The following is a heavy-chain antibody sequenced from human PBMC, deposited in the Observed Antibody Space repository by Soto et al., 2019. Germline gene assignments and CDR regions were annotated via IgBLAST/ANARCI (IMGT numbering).Heavy chain of an antibody. V-gene: IGHV5-10-1*01. J-gene: IGHJ4*02. D-gene: IGHD1-1*01. CDR1: GYNFTSYW. CDR2: IGPSDFYT. Sequence: GESLKISCNGSGYNFTSYWISWVRRMPGKGLGWMGKIGPSDFYTNYSPSFEGHVTISAAKSASTAYLQWSSLEASDTAMYFCARHLRSTTLTRDAWNQFDYWGQGTLVTVSS. CDR3: ARHLRSTTLTRDAWNQFDY.